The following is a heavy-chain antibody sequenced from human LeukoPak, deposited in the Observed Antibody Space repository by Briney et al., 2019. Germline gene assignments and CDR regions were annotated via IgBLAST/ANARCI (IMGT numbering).Heavy chain of an antibody. CDR3: TRDFYDSSGYRDY. D-gene: IGHD3-22*01. V-gene: IGHV3-73*01. J-gene: IGHJ4*02. CDR2: IRSKANSYAT. CDR1: GFTFSSYG. Sequence: GGSLRLSCAASGFTFSSYGMHWVRQAPGKGLEWVGRIRSKANSYATAYAASVKGRFTISRDDSKNTAYLQMNSLKTEDTAVYYCTRDFYDSSGYRDYWGQGTLVTVSS.